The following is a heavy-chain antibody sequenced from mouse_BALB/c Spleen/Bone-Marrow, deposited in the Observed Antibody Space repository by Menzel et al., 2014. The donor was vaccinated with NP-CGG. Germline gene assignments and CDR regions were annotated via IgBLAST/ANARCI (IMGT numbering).Heavy chain of an antibody. CDR2: IWGDGST. CDR1: GFSLTGYG. Sequence: VQLQQSGPGLVAPSQSLSITCTVSGFSLTGYGVNWVRQPPGKGLEWLGMIWGDGSTDYNSALKSRLSISKDNSKSXVFIKMNSLQTDDTARYYCARTLGHYAMDYWGQGTSVTVSS. CDR3: ARTLGHYAMDY. J-gene: IGHJ4*01. V-gene: IGHV2-6-7*01. D-gene: IGHD4-1*01.